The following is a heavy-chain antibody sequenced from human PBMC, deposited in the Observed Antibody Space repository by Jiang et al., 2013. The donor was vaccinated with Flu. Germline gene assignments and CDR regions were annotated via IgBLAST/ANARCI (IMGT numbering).Heavy chain of an antibody. CDR1: EYIFTNYW. J-gene: IGHJ4*02. Sequence: SGAEVKKPGESLKISCKGSEYIFTNYWIGWVRQMPGKGLECMGFIYPGDSRIRYSPSFQDQVTISVDKSISTAFLQWRSLRTSDTATYYCARRGLSDGTAVLFDFWGQGTPVTV. CDR3: ARRGLSDGTAVLFDF. D-gene: IGHD1-26*01. V-gene: IGHV5-51*01. CDR2: IYPGDSRI.